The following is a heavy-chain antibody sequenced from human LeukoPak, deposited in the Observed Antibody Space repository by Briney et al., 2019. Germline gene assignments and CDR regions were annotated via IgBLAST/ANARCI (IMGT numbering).Heavy chain of an antibody. CDR1: GYTFTDYY. J-gene: IGHJ4*02. V-gene: IGHV1-2*02. CDR3: AGVEGISATMGD. CDR2: IKPNSGDA. Sequence: GASVTVSCKSSGYTFTDYYIHWVRQAPGQGLEWVGYIKPNSGDANYAQKFQGRVTMTRDTSIRTAYMEVSSLTSDDTALYYCAGVEGISATMGDWGQGTLVTVSS. D-gene: IGHD1-20*01.